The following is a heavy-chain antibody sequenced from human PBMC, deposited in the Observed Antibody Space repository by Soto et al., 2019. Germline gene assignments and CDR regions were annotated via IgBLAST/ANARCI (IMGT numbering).Heavy chain of an antibody. CDR2: ISSSGSTI. Sequence: GGSLRLSCAASGFTFSDYYRSWNRQAPGKGLEWVSYISSSGSTIYYADSVKGRFTISRDNAKNSLYLQMNSLRAEDTAVYYCARDPREYYFDYWGQGTLVTVSS. CDR1: GFTFSDYY. V-gene: IGHV3-11*01. CDR3: ARDPREYYFDY. J-gene: IGHJ4*02.